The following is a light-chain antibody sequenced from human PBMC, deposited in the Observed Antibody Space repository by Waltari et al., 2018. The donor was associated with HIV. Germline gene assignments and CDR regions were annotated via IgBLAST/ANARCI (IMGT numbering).Light chain of an antibody. CDR3: QSYDMTLSASV. V-gene: IGLV1-40*01. CDR1: SSNIGAPYD. CDR2: GDN. Sequence: QSVLTQPPSVSGAPGQRVTISCTGSSSNIGAPYDVHWYQQLPRTAPNLLIYGDNNRPSGVPDRFSGSKSGTSASLAITGLLAEDEADYYCQSYDMTLSASVFGGGTKLTVL. J-gene: IGLJ2*01.